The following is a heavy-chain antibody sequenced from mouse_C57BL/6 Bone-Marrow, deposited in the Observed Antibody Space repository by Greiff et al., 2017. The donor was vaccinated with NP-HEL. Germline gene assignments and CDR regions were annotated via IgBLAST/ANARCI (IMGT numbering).Heavy chain of an antibody. CDR1: GYTFTSYG. D-gene: IGHD2-4*01. V-gene: IGHV1-81*01. CDR2: IYPRSGNT. Sequence: VKLQESGAELARPGASVKLSCKASGYTFTSYGISWVKQRTGQGLEWIGEIYPRSGNTYYNEKFKGKATLTADKSSSTAYMELRSLTSEDSAVYFCARGGYYDYDGGGFAYWGQGTLVTVSA. CDR3: ARGGYYDYDGGGFAY. J-gene: IGHJ3*01.